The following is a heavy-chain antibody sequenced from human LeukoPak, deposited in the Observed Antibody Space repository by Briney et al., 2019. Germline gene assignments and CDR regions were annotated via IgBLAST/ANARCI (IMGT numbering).Heavy chain of an antibody. Sequence: GESLKISCKASGYSFTTYWVAWVRQMPGKGLEWMGMISPGDFDTRYTPSFKGQVTISADKSISTAYLQWSSLKASDTAMYYCARRLPSLHAFDIWGQGTMVNVSS. CDR1: GYSFTTYW. CDR2: ISPGDFDT. CDR3: ARRLPSLHAFDI. V-gene: IGHV5-51*01. J-gene: IGHJ3*02.